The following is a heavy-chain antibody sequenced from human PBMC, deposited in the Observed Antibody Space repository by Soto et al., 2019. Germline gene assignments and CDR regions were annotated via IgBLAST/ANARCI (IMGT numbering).Heavy chain of an antibody. D-gene: IGHD3-3*01. J-gene: IGHJ3*02. Sequence: EVQLLESGGGLVQPGGSLRLSCAASGFTFSSYAMSWVRQAPGKGLEWVSAISGSGGSTYYADSVKGRFTISRDNAKSSLYLQMNSLRAEDTAVYYCARPWNSDYTTDAYDIWGQGTMVTVSS. V-gene: IGHV3-23*01. CDR1: GFTFSSYA. CDR3: ARPWNSDYTTDAYDI. CDR2: ISGSGGST.